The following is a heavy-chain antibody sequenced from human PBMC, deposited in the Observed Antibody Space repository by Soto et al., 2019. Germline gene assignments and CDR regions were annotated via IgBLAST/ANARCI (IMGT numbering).Heavy chain of an antibody. CDR3: AVAHATIAAAAIFDC. Sequence: QVQLQESGPGLVKPSGTLSLTCAVSGGSISTSNWWSWVRPPPGKGLEWSGEVYRTGSTNYNPSRESHVLEPVDNITNDIAQKLTSVTPADVAVYDSAVAHATIAAAAIFDCWGQGTLVTVSS. J-gene: IGHJ4*02. D-gene: IGHD6-13*01. V-gene: IGHV4-4*02. CDR1: GGSISTSNW. CDR2: VYRTGST.